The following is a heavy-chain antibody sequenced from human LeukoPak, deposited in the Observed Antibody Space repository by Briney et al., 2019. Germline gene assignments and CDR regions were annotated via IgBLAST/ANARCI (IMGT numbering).Heavy chain of an antibody. CDR2: ISSSSSTI. CDR3: ARDQPYGDFTYYYYGMDV. Sequence: PGGSLRLSCAASGFTFSSYSINWVRQAPGKGLEWVSYISSSSSTIYYADSVKGRFTISRDNAKNSLYLQMNSLRDEDTAVYYCARDQPYGDFTYYYYGMDVWGQGTTVTVSS. V-gene: IGHV3-48*02. CDR1: GFTFSSYS. J-gene: IGHJ6*02. D-gene: IGHD4-17*01.